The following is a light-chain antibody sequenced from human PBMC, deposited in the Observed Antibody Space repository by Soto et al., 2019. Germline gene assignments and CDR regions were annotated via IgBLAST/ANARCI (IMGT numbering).Light chain of an antibody. J-gene: IGKJ1*01. Sequence: EIVLTQSPATLSVSPGERATLSCRASQSISNQIAWYQQKPGQAPRLLIYGASSRATGIPDRFSGSGSGTDFTLTISRLEPEDFAVYYCQQYGSSLWTFGQGTKVDI. V-gene: IGKV3-20*01. CDR1: QSISNQ. CDR3: QQYGSSLWT. CDR2: GAS.